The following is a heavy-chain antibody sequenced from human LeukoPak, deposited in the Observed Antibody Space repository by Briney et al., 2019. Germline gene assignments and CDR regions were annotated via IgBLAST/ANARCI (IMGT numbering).Heavy chain of an antibody. J-gene: IGHJ6*03. Sequence: SETLSLTCAVYGGSFSGYYWSWIRQPPGKGLEWIGEINHSGSTNYNPSLKSRVTISVDTSKNQFSLKLSSVTAADTAVYYCARQNGGTWNYYYYMDVWGKGTTVTVSS. V-gene: IGHV4-34*01. CDR1: GGSFSGYY. CDR3: ARQNGGTWNYYYYMDV. D-gene: IGHD1-1*01. CDR2: INHSGST.